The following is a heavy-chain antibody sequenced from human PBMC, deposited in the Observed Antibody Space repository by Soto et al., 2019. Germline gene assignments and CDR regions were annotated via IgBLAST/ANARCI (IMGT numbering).Heavy chain of an antibody. V-gene: IGHV1-58*02. CDR3: AADYGDYGVFDY. Sequence: SVKVSCKASGFTFTSSSMQWVRQARGQRLEWIGWIVVGSGNTNYAQKFQERVTITRDMSTSTAYMELSSLRSEDTAVYYCAADYGDYGVFDYWGQGTLVSVSS. CDR2: IVVGSGNT. J-gene: IGHJ4*02. D-gene: IGHD4-17*01. CDR1: GFTFTSSS.